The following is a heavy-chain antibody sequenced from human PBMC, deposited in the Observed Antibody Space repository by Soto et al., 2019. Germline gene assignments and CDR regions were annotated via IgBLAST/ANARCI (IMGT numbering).Heavy chain of an antibody. V-gene: IGHV3-7*01. D-gene: IGHD3-10*01. Sequence: LRHSCAASGFTFSSYWMSWVRQAPGKGLEWVANIKQDGSEKYYVDSVKGRFTSSRDNAKNSLYLQMNSLRAEDTAVYYCASDRYYYGSGSLDYWGQGTLVTVSS. CDR2: IKQDGSEK. J-gene: IGHJ4*02. CDR1: GFTFSSYW. CDR3: ASDRYYYGSGSLDY.